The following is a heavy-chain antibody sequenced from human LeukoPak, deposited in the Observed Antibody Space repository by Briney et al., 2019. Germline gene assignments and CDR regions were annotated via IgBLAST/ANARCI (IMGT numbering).Heavy chain of an antibody. Sequence: PGGSLRLSCAASGFTFSTYAMSWVRQAPGKGLEWVSAVTGSGSSTYYADSVKGRFTISRDNAKNSLYLQMNSLRAQDTAVYYCARDLGIAAAGTYFDYWGQGTLVTVSS. CDR1: GFTFSTYA. CDR3: ARDLGIAAAGTYFDY. V-gene: IGHV3-23*01. CDR2: VTGSGSST. J-gene: IGHJ4*02. D-gene: IGHD6-13*01.